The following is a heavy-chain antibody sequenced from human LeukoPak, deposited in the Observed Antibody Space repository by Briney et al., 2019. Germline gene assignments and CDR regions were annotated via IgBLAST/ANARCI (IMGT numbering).Heavy chain of an antibody. CDR1: GDSISSSSSY. D-gene: IGHD2/OR15-2a*01. J-gene: IGHJ6*03. V-gene: IGHV4-61*05. CDR3: ARGNYYYYYMDV. Sequence: PSETLSLTCTVSGDSISSSSSYWGWIRQPPGKGLEWIGYIYYSGSTNYNPSLKSRVTISVDTSKNQFSLKLSSVTAADTAVYYCARGNYYYYYMDVWGKGTTVTISS. CDR2: IYYSGST.